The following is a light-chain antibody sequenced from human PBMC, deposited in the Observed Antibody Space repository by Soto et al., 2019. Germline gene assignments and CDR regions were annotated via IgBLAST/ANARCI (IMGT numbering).Light chain of an antibody. CDR3: AAWDDSLNGYD. J-gene: IGLJ1*01. CDR1: SSNIGSNT. Sequence: QSLLTQPPSASGTPGQRVTISCSGSSSNIGSNTVNWYQQLPGTAPKLLIYSNNHRPSGVPDRFSGSKSGTSASLAISGLQSEDEADYYCAAWDDSLNGYDFGPGTKVTVL. CDR2: SNN. V-gene: IGLV1-44*01.